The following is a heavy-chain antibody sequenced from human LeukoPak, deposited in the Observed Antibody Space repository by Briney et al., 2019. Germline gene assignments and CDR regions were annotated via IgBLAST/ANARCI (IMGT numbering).Heavy chain of an antibody. CDR2: INPSVGGT. V-gene: IGHV1-46*01. CDR1: GYTFTSYY. D-gene: IGHD2/OR15-2a*01. J-gene: IGHJ4*02. CDR3: ARSVGSTTYYYPFDH. Sequence: ASVKVSCKASGYTFTSYYIHWVRQAPGQGLEWMGIINPSVGGTRHAQKFQGRVTMTRGTSTSTVYMELSSLISEDTAIYYCARSVGSTTYYYPFDHWGQGTLVTVSS.